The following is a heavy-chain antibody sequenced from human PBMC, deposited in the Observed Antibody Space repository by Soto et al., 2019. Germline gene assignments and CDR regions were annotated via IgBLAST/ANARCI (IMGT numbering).Heavy chain of an antibody. J-gene: IGHJ6*02. V-gene: IGHV3-23*01. D-gene: IGHD2-2*01. CDR1: GFTFSMYA. CDR2: ISSSGGDT. CDR3: AEADIVVVPAATHYYYYGMDV. Sequence: GGSLRLSCAASGFTFSMYALNWVRHAPGKGLEWVSGISSSGGDTYYADSVKGRFTIARDNSQNTLSLQMNSLRSEDTAVYYCAEADIVVVPAATHYYYYGMDVWGQGTTVTVSS.